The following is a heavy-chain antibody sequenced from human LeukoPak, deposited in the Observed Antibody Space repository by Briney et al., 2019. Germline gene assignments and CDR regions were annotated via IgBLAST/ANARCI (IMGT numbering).Heavy chain of an antibody. Sequence: GSLRLSCAASGFTFSSYWMHWVRQAPGKGLVWVSRIKSDGSSTSYADSVKGRFTISRDNAKNTLYLQMNSLRPEDTAVYYCARNDYLQDWGQGTVDTVPS. CDR1: GFTFSSYW. CDR3: ARNDYLQD. J-gene: IGHJ1*01. V-gene: IGHV3-74*01. CDR2: IKSDGSST.